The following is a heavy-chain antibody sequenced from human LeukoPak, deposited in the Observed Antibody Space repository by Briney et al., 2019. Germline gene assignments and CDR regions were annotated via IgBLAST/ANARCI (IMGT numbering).Heavy chain of an antibody. V-gene: IGHV3-23*01. D-gene: IGHD6-13*01. Sequence: GGSLRLSCAASGFTFSSYVMSWVRQAPGKGLEWVSVISGSGGTTYYADSVKGRFTISRDNSKNTLYLQMNSLRAEDTAVYYCARDNSSSWSHAFDIWGQGTMVTVSS. CDR3: ARDNSSSWSHAFDI. CDR2: ISGSGGTT. CDR1: GFTFSSYV. J-gene: IGHJ3*02.